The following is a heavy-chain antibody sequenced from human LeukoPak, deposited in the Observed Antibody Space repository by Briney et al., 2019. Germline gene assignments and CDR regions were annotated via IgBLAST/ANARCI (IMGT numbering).Heavy chain of an antibody. CDR1: GYTFTCYY. Sequence: GASVKVSCKASGYTFTCYYMHWVRQAPGQGLEWMGWINPNSGGTNYAQKLQGRVTMTTDTSTSTAYMELRSLRSDDTAVYYCARGYYYDSSGYQDNAFDIWGQGTMVTVSS. V-gene: IGHV1-2*02. CDR3: ARGYYYDSSGYQDNAFDI. D-gene: IGHD3-22*01. CDR2: INPNSGGT. J-gene: IGHJ3*02.